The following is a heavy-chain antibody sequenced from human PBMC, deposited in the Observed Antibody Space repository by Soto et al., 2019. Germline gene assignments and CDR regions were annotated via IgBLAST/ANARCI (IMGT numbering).Heavy chain of an antibody. CDR1: GFTFSSYG. V-gene: IGHV3-30*19. CDR3: ARYPSLYDRLRLTYYFDY. Sequence: GGSLRLSCAASGFTFSSYGMHWVRQAPGKGLEWVAVIWYDGSNKYYADSVKGRFTISRDNSKNTLYLQMNSLRAEDTAAYYCARYPSLYDRLRLTYYFDYWGQGPLVTVSS. J-gene: IGHJ4*02. CDR2: IWYDGSNK. D-gene: IGHD4-17*01.